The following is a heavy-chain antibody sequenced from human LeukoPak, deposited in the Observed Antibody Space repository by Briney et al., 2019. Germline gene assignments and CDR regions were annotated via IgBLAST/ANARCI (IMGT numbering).Heavy chain of an antibody. J-gene: IGHJ4*02. V-gene: IGHV3-21*01. Sequence: GGSLRLSCAASEFTFNSYSFNWIRQPPGGGLEWVSSISSGSTYNYYSASVQGRFTVSRDNAKNSLFLQMNNLRAEDTAVYYCARDPFYYDAAGSDDYWGQGTLVTVSS. CDR3: ARDPFYYDAAGSDDY. D-gene: IGHD3-22*01. CDR2: ISSGSTYN. CDR1: EFTFNSYS.